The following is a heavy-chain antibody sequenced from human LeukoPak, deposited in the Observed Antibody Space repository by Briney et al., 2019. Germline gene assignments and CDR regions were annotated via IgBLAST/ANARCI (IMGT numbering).Heavy chain of an antibody. D-gene: IGHD6-19*01. Sequence: KPSETLSLTCSVSGGSTNNYFWSWIRQSAGKGLEWIGRMNPYGTSNYNPSLKSRVTMSVDTSKNLVSLRLTSLTAADTAVYYCARDRRPRAVAGAYISYGMDVWGQGTTVTVSS. V-gene: IGHV4-4*07. CDR1: GGSTNNYF. J-gene: IGHJ6*02. CDR2: MNPYGTS. CDR3: ARDRRPRAVAGAYISYGMDV.